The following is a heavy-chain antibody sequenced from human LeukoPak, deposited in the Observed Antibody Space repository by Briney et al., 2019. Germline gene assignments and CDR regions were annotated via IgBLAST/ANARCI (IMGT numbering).Heavy chain of an antibody. CDR1: GFTFSTYA. J-gene: IGHJ3*02. Sequence: GSLRLSCAAPGFTFSTYAVNWVRQAPGKGLEWVSAISGSGGSTYYADSVKGRFTISRDNSKNTLYLQMNSLRAEDTAVYYCAKALSAFDIWGQGTMVTVSS. CDR2: ISGSGGST. V-gene: IGHV3-23*01. CDR3: AKALSAFDI.